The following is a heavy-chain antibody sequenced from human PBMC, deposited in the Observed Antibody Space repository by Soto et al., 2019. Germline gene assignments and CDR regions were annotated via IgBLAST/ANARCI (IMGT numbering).Heavy chain of an antibody. D-gene: IGHD3-22*01. J-gene: IGHJ4*02. CDR1: GFTFSSYG. CDR2: ILYDGSNK. V-gene: IGHV3-30*03. CDR3: AIRASYYDSSGYFDY. Sequence: GSLRLSCAASGFTFSSYGMHWVRQAPGKGLEWVAVILYDGSNKYYADSVKGRFTISRDNAKNTLYLQMNSLRAEDTAVYYCAIRASYYDSSGYFDYWGQGTLVTVSS.